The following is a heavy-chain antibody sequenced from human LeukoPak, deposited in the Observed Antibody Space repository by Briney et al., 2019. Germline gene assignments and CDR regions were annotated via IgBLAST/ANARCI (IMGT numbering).Heavy chain of an antibody. J-gene: IGHJ4*02. V-gene: IGHV4-61*02. Sequence: SETLSLTCTVSGGSISSGSYYWSWIRQPAGKGLEWIGRIYTSGSTNYNPSLNTRAPISLDTSKHQFPLRLTSLPPAVPPSSYCARDRDGYNFRFDYWGQGTLVTVSS. CDR3: ARDRDGYNFRFDY. CDR2: IYTSGST. D-gene: IGHD5-24*01. CDR1: GGSISSGSYY.